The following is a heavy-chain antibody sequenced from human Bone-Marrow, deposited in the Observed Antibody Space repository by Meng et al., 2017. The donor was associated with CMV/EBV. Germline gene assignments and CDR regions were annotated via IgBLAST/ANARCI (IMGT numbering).Heavy chain of an antibody. CDR2: IKEDGRGQ. D-gene: IGHD2-2*01. V-gene: IGHV3-7*01. CDR3: ARAPVVPAADTYYYYGMDV. CDR1: GFTFNTFW. Sequence: GESLKISCAASGFTFNTFWMTWVRQAPGKGLEWVANIKEDGRGQWYVDSVKGRFTISRDNSKNTLYLQMNSLRAEDTAVYYCARAPVVPAADTYYYYGMDVWGQGTTVTVSS. J-gene: IGHJ6*02.